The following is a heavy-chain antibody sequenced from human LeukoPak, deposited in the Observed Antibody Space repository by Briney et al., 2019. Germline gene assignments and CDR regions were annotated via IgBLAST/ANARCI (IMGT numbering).Heavy chain of an antibody. CDR1: GGSISGNYY. CDR3: ARLRGYFTNGVCYLDSYYSYMDV. V-gene: IGHV4-61*02. CDR2: IYARGNT. J-gene: IGHJ6*03. Sequence: SETLSLTCTVSGGSISGNYYWSWIRQPAGKGLEWIGRIYARGNTNYNPSLKSRVTISVDTSKNQFSLKLSSVTAADTAVYYCARLRGYFTNGVCYLDSYYSYMDVWSKGPTVPVSS. D-gene: IGHD2-8*01.